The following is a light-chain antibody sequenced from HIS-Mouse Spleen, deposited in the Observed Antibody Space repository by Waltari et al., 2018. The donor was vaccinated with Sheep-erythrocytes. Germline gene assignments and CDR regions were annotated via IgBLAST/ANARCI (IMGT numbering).Light chain of an antibody. CDR3: QAWDSSTVV. J-gene: IGLJ2*01. CDR1: KSGDKY. CDR2: QDS. Sequence: SYELTPPPSVSVAPGQTATITCSGDKSGDKYACWYQQKPGQSPVLVIYQDSKRPSGNPERFSRSNSENTATLTISGTQAMDEADYYCQAWDSSTVVFGGGTKLTVL. V-gene: IGLV3-1*01.